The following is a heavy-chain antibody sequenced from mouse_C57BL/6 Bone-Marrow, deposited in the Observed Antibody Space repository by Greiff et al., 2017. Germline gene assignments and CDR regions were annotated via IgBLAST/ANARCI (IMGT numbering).Heavy chain of an antibody. D-gene: IGHD2-5*01. CDR2: IDPSDSYT. Sequence: QVQLQQPGAELVMPGASVKLSCKASGYTFTSYWMHWVKQRPGQGLEWIGEIDPSDSYTNYNQKFKGKSTLTVDKSSSTAYMPLSSLTSEDSAVYYCARGESNYLYWYFDVWGTGTTVTVSS. CDR1: GYTFTSYW. J-gene: IGHJ1*03. CDR3: ARGESNYLYWYFDV. V-gene: IGHV1-69*01.